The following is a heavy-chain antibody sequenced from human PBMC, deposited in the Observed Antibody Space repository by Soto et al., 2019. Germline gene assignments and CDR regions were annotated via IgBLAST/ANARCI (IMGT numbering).Heavy chain of an antibody. D-gene: IGHD6-13*01. CDR2: IYYSGNT. Sequence: PSETLSLTCTVSGGSLGSSSYYWGWIRQSPGKGLEWIGNIYYSGNTFYNPSLKSRVTISVDTSKNQFYLHLSSVNAADTAIFYCASIAAPGTTHFDFWGQGTLVTVSS. J-gene: IGHJ4*02. CDR1: GGSLGSSSYY. V-gene: IGHV4-39*01. CDR3: ASIAAPGTTHFDF.